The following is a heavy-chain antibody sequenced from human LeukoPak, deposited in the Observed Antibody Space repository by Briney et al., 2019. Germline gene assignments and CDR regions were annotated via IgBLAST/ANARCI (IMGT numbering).Heavy chain of an antibody. J-gene: IGHJ4*02. CDR3: ARVPQGGSWPYYFDY. Sequence: ASVKVSCKASGGTFSTYAISWVRQAPGQGLEWVGRIVPILGTANYAQNFQGRVTITADRSTTTAYMELSSLRSEGTAVYYCARVPQGGSWPYYFDYWGQGTLVTVSS. D-gene: IGHD6-19*01. V-gene: IGHV1-69*04. CDR2: IVPILGTA. CDR1: GGTFSTYA.